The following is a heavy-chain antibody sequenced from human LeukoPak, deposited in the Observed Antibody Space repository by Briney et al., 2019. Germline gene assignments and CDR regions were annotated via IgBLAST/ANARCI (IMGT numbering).Heavy chain of an antibody. V-gene: IGHV3-23*01. CDR3: RSIASQTSFSDY. CDR2: ISNSGGAT. J-gene: IGHJ4*02. Sequence: GGSLRLSCAASGFTFSSYAMSWVRQAPGKGLEWVSSISNSGGATYYADSVKGRFTISRDNSRNTVYLQMNSLRAEDTAVYYVRSIASQTSFSDYWGQGTLVTVSS. CDR1: GFTFSSYA. D-gene: IGHD3-3*01.